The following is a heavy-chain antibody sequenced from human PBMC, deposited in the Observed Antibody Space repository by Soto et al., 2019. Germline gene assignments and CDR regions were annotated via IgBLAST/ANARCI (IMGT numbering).Heavy chain of an antibody. D-gene: IGHD2-15*01. V-gene: IGHV3-74*02. Sequence: EVQLVESGGGLVQPGGSLRLSCAGSEFTFSDYWVYWVRHAPGKGLEWVSRINSDGSVSSYADSVKGRLTISRDNVKNTLYLQMDSLRAEDTAVYYCARGDCVGVTCYSLSGSFYYYMDVWGKGTTVTVFS. CDR1: EFTFSDYW. CDR3: ARGDCVGVTCYSLSGSFYYYMDV. J-gene: IGHJ6*03. CDR2: INSDGSVS.